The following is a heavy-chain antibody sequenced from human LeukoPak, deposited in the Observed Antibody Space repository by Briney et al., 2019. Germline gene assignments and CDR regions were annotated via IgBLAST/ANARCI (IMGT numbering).Heavy chain of an antibody. Sequence: ASVKVSCKASGYTFTSYYMHWVRQAPGQGLEWMGIINPSGGSTSYAQKFQGRVTMTRDTSTSTVYMELSSLRSEDTAVYHCARALPSIAAAGNWFDPWGQGTLVTVSS. CDR2: INPSGGST. D-gene: IGHD6-13*01. CDR1: GYTFTSYY. J-gene: IGHJ5*02. V-gene: IGHV1-46*01. CDR3: ARALPSIAAAGNWFDP.